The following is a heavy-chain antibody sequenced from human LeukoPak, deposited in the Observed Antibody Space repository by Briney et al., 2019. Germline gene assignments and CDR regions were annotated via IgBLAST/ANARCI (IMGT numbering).Heavy chain of an antibody. V-gene: IGHV3-21*01. J-gene: IGHJ4*02. Sequence: GGSLRLSCGASGFTFSSYSMHWVRQAPGKGLEWVSSIRSGGTYINYADSVKGRFTISRDDAKNSLYLQMNSLRAEDTAVYYCGRDGTFDFWGQGTLVTVSS. CDR1: GFTFSSYS. CDR2: IRSGGTYI. CDR3: GRDGTFDF.